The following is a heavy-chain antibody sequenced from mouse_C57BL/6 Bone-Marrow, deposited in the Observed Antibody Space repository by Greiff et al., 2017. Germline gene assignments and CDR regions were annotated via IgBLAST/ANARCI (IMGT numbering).Heavy chain of an antibody. CDR3: ARHEGELYSPFAY. D-gene: IGHD2-12*01. Sequence: VMLVESGAELVKPGASVKLSCKASGYTFTEYTIHWVKQRSGQGLEWIGWFYPGSGSIKYNEKFKDTATLTADKSASTVYMELSRWTSEDSAVYCGARHEGELYSPFAYWGQGTLVTVSA. V-gene: IGHV1-62-2*01. CDR2: FYPGSGSI. CDR1: GYTFTEYT. J-gene: IGHJ3*01.